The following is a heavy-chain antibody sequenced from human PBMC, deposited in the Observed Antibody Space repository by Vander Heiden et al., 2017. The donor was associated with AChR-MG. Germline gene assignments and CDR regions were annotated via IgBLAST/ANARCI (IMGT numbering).Heavy chain of an antibody. CDR1: GFRFSTSG. CDR2: IWYDGSNK. D-gene: IGHD3-3*01. Sequence: VQLVQSGGGVVQPGTSLRLSCAASGFRFSTSGMHWVRQAPGKGLGWVAVIWYDGSNKYYADSVKGRFTISRDNSKNTLYLQMNSLRAEDTAVYYCANSDFWSGYPTDDSWGQGTLVTVSS. J-gene: IGHJ4*02. CDR3: ANSDFWSGYPTDDS. V-gene: IGHV3-33*08.